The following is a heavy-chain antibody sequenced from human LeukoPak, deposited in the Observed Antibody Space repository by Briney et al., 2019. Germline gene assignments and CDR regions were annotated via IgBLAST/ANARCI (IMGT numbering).Heavy chain of an antibody. D-gene: IGHD1-26*01. V-gene: IGHV3-30-3*01. J-gene: IGHJ4*02. CDR3: AREKRGSYDY. CDR1: GFTFSSYA. Sequence: GGSLRLSCAASGFTFSSYAMHWVRQAPGKGLEWVAVISYDGSNKYYADSVKGRFTISRDNSKNTLYLQMNSLRAEDTAVYYCAREKRGSYDYWGQGTLVTVSS. CDR2: ISYDGSNK.